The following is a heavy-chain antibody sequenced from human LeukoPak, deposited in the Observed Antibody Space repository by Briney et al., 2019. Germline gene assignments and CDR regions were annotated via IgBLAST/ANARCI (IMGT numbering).Heavy chain of an antibody. CDR3: ARDQGSGWYYFDY. V-gene: IGHV4-59*02. CDR2: IDYSGSS. Sequence: SETLSLTCTVSGGSVSGSFWNWIRRPPRKGLEWIGYIDYSGSSNYNPSLQSRVTISVDTSKNHFSLKLRSVTAADTAVYYCARDQGSGWYYFDYWGQGSLVTVSS. D-gene: IGHD3-22*01. J-gene: IGHJ4*02. CDR1: GGSVSGSF.